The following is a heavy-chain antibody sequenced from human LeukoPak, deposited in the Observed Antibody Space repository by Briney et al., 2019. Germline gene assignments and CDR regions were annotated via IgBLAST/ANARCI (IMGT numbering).Heavy chain of an antibody. CDR2: IYSGGSS. CDR3: ARGRGTYYFDY. V-gene: IGHV3-53*01. Sequence: GGSLRLSCAASGFTVSTNYMSWVRQAPGKGLEWVSVIYSGGSSYYADSVKGRFTISRDNSKNTLYLQMNSLRAEDTAVYYCARGRGTYYFDYWGQGTLVTVSS. D-gene: IGHD3-10*01. J-gene: IGHJ4*02. CDR1: GFTVSTNY.